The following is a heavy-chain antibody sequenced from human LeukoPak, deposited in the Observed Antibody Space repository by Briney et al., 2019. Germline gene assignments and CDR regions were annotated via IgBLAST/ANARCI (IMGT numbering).Heavy chain of an antibody. CDR3: ARVGSGWYDFDY. D-gene: IGHD6-19*01. CDR1: GFTVSSNY. V-gene: IGHV3-53*04. J-gene: IGHJ4*02. Sequence: GGSLRLSCAASGFTVSSNYMSWVRQAPRKGLEWVSVIYSGSSSTYYTDSVKGRFTISRHNSKNTLYLQMNSLRAEDTAVYYCARVGSGWYDFDYWGQGTLVTVSS. CDR2: IYSGSSST.